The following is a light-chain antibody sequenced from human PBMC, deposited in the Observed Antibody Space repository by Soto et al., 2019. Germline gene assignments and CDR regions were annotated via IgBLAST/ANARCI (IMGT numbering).Light chain of an antibody. J-gene: IGKJ1*01. V-gene: IGKV3-20*01. Sequence: EMVLTHSPGTLSLSQNYRPSLXDKSSQNLGSGYLAWYQQKPGQAPRILIYAASSRATGIPDRFSGSGSGTDFSLTISRLEPEDFAVYYCQQYDTSPRTFGQGTKVDNK. CDR1: QNLGSGY. CDR3: QQYDTSPRT. CDR2: AAS.